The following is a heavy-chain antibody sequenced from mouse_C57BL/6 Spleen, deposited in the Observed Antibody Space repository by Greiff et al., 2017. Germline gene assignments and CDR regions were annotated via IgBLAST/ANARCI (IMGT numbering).Heavy chain of an antibody. J-gene: IGHJ1*03. CDR3: ARAPHYYGYWYFDV. CDR2: IYPRDGST. V-gene: IGHV1-85*01. D-gene: IGHD1-1*01. CDR1: GYTFTSYD. Sequence: QVQLQQSGPELVKPGASVKLSCKASGYTFTSYDINWVKQRPGQGLEWIGWIYPRDGSTKYNEKLKGKATLTVDTASSTAYMELHSLTSEDSAVYFCARAPHYYGYWYFDVWGTGTTVTVSS.